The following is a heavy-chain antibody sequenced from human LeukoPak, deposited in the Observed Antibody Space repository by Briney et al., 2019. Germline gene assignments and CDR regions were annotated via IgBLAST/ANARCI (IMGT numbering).Heavy chain of an antibody. Sequence: GGSLRLSCAASGFTFDDYAMHWVRHAPGKGLEWVSGISWNSGSIGYADSVKGRFTISRDNAKNSLYLQMNSLRAEDMALYYCAKGWKLQWLALDAFDIWGQGTMVTVSS. CDR1: GFTFDDYA. D-gene: IGHD6-19*01. CDR3: AKGWKLQWLALDAFDI. J-gene: IGHJ3*02. CDR2: ISWNSGSI. V-gene: IGHV3-9*03.